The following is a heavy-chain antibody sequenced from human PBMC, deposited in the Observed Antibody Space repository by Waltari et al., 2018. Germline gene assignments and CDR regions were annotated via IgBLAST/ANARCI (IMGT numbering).Heavy chain of an antibody. CDR3: ATERGGSDF. J-gene: IGHJ4*02. CDR2: IKKDGSEE. D-gene: IGHD1-1*01. Sequence: DVQLVESGGGLVQPGGSLGLSWAASGLPFSRSWMSWGRPAPGKGLEWVTNIKKDGSEEYYADSVKGRFTIFRNNANNSLYLQMNSLRVEDTAVYYCATERGGSDFWGQGTLVTVSS. V-gene: IGHV3-7*01. CDR1: GLPFSRSW.